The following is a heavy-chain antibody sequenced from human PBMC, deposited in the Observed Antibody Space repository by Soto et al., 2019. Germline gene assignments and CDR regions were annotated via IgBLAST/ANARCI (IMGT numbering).Heavy chain of an antibody. Sequence: SETLSLTCTVSGGSISSYYWSWIRQPPGKGLEWIGYIYYSGSTNYNPSLKSRVTISVDTSKNQFSLKLSSVTAADTAVYYWARDCPTRYYYGSGSYAFSYYYGMDVWGQGTTVTVSS. D-gene: IGHD3-10*01. CDR3: ARDCPTRYYYGSGSYAFSYYYGMDV. J-gene: IGHJ6*02. CDR1: GGSISSYY. CDR2: IYYSGST. V-gene: IGHV4-59*01.